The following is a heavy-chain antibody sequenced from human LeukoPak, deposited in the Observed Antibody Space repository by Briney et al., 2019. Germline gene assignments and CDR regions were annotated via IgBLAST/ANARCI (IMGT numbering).Heavy chain of an antibody. V-gene: IGHV1-8*03. J-gene: IGHJ4*02. D-gene: IGHD3-22*01. CDR3: ARGLYDSSGYYDY. Sequence: MNPNIGNTGYAQKFQGRVTITRNTSISTAYMELSSLRSEDTAVYYCARGLYDSSGYYDYWGQGTLVTVSS. CDR2: MNPNIGNT.